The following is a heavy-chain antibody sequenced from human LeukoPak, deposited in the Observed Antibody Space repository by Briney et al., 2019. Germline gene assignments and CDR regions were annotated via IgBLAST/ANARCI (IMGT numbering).Heavy chain of an antibody. J-gene: IGHJ3*02. CDR1: GFTFSSYA. CDR3: AIRERGYSWCDAFDI. CDR2: ISGSGGST. V-gene: IGHV3-23*01. D-gene: IGHD5-18*01. Sequence: AGGSLRLSCAASGFTFSSYAMSWVRQAPGKGLEWVSAISGSGGSTYYADSVKGRFTISRDNSKNTLYLQMNSLRAEDTAVYYCAIRERGYSWCDAFDIWGQGTVVTVSS.